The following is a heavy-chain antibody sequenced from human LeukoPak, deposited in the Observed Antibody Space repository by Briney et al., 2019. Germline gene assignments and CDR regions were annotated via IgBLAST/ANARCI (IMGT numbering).Heavy chain of an antibody. V-gene: IGHV3-7*01. CDR2: IKQDGSEK. J-gene: IGHJ4*02. CDR1: GFTFSSYW. D-gene: IGHD3-9*01. CDR3: GSRGNILTGSGFYFDY. Sequence: GGSLRLSCAASGFTFSSYWMSWVRQAPGKGLEWVANIKQDGSEKYYVDSVKGRFTISRDNAKNSLYLQMNSLRAEDTAVYYCGSRGNILTGSGFYFDYWGQGTLVTVSS.